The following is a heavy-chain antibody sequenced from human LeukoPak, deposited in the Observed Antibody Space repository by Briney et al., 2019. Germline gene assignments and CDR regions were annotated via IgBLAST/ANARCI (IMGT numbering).Heavy chain of an antibody. D-gene: IGHD5-18*01. J-gene: IGHJ5*02. CDR3: ARWRTYIFGCFDP. CDR1: GFSFSTYW. V-gene: IGHV3-7*05. CDR2: IKQDGSES. Sequence: GGSLRLSCAASGFSFSTYWMGWVRQAPGKGLEWVAHIKQDGSESEYVESVKGRFTISRDNARNSLYLQMNSLRAEDTALYYCARWRTYIFGCFDPWGQGTLVTVSS.